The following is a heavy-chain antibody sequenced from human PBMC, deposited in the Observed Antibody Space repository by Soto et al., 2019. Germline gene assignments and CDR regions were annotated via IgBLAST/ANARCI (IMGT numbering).Heavy chain of an antibody. Sequence: GESLKISCKVSGDSFNSNWIAWVRQRPGRGLEWMGIIYPIDSDTRYSPSFQGQVTISVDRSVNSAFLQWRSPKASDTATYYCARRSAATTFYFSGMDVWGQGTT. CDR3: ARRSAATTFYFSGMDV. CDR2: IYPIDSDT. D-gene: IGHD1-1*01. V-gene: IGHV5-51*01. J-gene: IGHJ6*02. CDR1: GDSFNSNW.